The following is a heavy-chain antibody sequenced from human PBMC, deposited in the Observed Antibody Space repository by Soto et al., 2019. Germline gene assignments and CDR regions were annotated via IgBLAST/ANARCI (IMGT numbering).Heavy chain of an antibody. CDR1: GGSISSYY. V-gene: IGHV4-59*01. CDR3: ARASGWEPFDY. J-gene: IGHJ4*02. CDR2: IYYSGST. D-gene: IGHD1-26*01. Sequence: TLSLTCTVSGGSISSYYWSWIRQPPGKGLEWIGYIYYSGSTNYNPSLKSRVTISVDTSKNQFSLKLSSVTAADTAVYYCARASGWEPFDYWGQGTLVTVSS.